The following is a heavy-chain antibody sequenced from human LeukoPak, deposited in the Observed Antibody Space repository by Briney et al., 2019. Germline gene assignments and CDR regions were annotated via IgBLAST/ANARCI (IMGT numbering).Heavy chain of an antibody. CDR3: ARLFRGSSRPFDY. Sequence: PSETLSLTCTVSGGSISNYYWHWIRRPPGKGLEWIGYIYYSGGTNYNPSLKSRVTISVDASKNQFSLKLSSVTAADTAVYYCARLFRGSSRPFDYWGQGTLVTVSS. D-gene: IGHD1-26*01. V-gene: IGHV4-59*12. J-gene: IGHJ4*02. CDR2: IYYSGGT. CDR1: GGSISNYY.